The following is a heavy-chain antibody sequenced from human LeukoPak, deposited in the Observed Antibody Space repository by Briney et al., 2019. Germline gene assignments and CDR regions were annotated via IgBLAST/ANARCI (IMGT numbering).Heavy chain of an antibody. CDR3: ARDGWSGYSHGGYFDY. Sequence: SGGSLRLSCAASGFTFSSYGMHWVRQAPGKGLEWVAFIRYDGSNKYYADSVKGRFTISRDNSKNTLYLQMNSLRAEDTAVYYCARDGWSGYSHGGYFDYWGQGTLVTVSS. J-gene: IGHJ4*02. CDR1: GFTFSSYG. CDR2: IRYDGSNK. D-gene: IGHD3-3*01. V-gene: IGHV3-30*02.